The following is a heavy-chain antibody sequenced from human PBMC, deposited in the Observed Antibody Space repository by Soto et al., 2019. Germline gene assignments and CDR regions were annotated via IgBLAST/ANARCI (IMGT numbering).Heavy chain of an antibody. Sequence: GGSLRLSCAASGLSFSSYRMHWVRQVPGKGLVWVSHINSDGSSISYADSVKGRFIISRDNAKNTLDLQMNSLRAEDTAVYYCAREKKGISYYGMDVWGQGTTVTVSS. CDR2: INSDGSSI. CDR1: GLSFSSYR. D-gene: IGHD2-15*01. CDR3: AREKKGISYYGMDV. V-gene: IGHV3-74*01. J-gene: IGHJ6*02.